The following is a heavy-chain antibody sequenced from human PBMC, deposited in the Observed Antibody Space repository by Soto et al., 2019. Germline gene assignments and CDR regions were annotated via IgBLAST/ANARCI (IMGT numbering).Heavy chain of an antibody. Sequence: SETLSRPGAVSGGSIINRNWWSWIHQSPRKGLEGVGEISHSGNTNHNPSLKRRVNISIDKSKTQFPLKLTSVTAAATAVYYCASHSGNTYGAYDYWGQGTLVTVSS. D-gene: IGHD5-18*01. CDR3: ASHSGNTYGAYDY. CDR1: GGSIINRNW. V-gene: IGHV4-4*02. J-gene: IGHJ4*02. CDR2: ISHSGNT.